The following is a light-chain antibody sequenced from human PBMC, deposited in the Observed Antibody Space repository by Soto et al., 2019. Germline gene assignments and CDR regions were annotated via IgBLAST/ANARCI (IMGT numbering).Light chain of an antibody. J-gene: IGKJ5*01. CDR1: QGISSW. CDR3: KQANSFRPN. CDR2: AAS. Sequence: DIQMTQSPSSVSASVGDRVTITCRASQGISSWLGWYQQKPGKAPKLLIYAASSLQSGVPSRFSGSGSGTDFTLTISSRQPEDFATYYCKQANSFRPNFGQGTRLEIK. V-gene: IGKV1-12*01.